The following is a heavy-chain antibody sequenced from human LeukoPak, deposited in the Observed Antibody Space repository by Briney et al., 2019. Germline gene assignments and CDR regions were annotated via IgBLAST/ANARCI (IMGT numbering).Heavy chain of an antibody. CDR3: ARAGYYDFWSGSTYGMDV. CDR2: ISACNGNT. CDR1: GYTFTSYG. V-gene: IGHV1-18*01. J-gene: IGHJ6*02. D-gene: IGHD3-3*01. Sequence: ASVKVSCKASGYTFTSYGISWVRQAPGQGLEWMGWISACNGNTNYAQKLQGRVTMTTDTSTSTAYMELRSLRSDDTAVYYCARAGYYDFWSGSTYGMDVWGQGTTVTVSS.